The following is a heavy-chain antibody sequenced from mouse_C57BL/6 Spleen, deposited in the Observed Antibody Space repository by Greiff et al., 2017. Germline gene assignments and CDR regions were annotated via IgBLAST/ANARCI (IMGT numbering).Heavy chain of an antibody. CDR2: INPNNGGT. CDR1: GYTFTDYY. V-gene: IGHV1-26*01. CDR3: ARYYDYDDGFAY. J-gene: IGHJ3*01. D-gene: IGHD2-4*01. Sequence: EVQLQRSGPELVKPGASVKISCKASGYTFTDYYMNWVKQSHGKSLEWIGDINPNNGGTSYNQKFKGKATLTVDKSSSTAYMELRSLTSEDSAVYYCARYYDYDDGFAYWGQGTLVTVSA.